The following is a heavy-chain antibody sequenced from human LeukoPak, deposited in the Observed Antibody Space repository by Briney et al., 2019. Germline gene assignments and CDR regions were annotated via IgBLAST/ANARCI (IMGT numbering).Heavy chain of an antibody. CDR2: ISYDGSNK. V-gene: IGHV3-30*04. D-gene: IGHD2-21*01. CDR1: GFTFSNYA. J-gene: IGHJ4*02. Sequence: SGGSLRLSCAASGFTFSNYAMHWVRQAPGKGLEWVAVISYDGSNKYYADSVKGRFTISRDNSKNTLYLQMNSLRAEDTAVYYCARDPLGDSTYYFDYWGQGTLVTVSS. CDR3: ARDPLGDSTYYFDY.